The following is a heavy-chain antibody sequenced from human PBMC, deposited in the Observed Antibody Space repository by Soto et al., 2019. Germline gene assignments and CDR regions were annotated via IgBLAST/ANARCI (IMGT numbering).Heavy chain of an antibody. CDR1: GYIFVNYG. CDR3: VMVDNYVTPTPQDV. CDR2: ISPYTGNT. V-gene: IGHV1-18*01. J-gene: IGHJ6*02. D-gene: IGHD3-16*01. Sequence: QVQLVQSGDEVKKPGASVKVSCKASGYIFVNYGIAWVRQAPGQGLEWMGWISPYTGNTHSATKVQGRLTMTTATSPSPAYMDLGSLTSDHTAVYYFVMVDNYVTPTPQDVCGQGTTVTVSS.